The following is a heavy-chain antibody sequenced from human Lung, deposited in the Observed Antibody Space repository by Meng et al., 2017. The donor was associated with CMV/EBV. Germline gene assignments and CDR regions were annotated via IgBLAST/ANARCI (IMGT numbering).Heavy chain of an antibody. CDR3: ARNVVVQSGDYYYYIMDV. D-gene: IGHD2-21*01. CDR2: INWNDDK. Sequence: SGXXLVXPTQTLTLTRSFSGFSLTTSGVGVEWIRQPPGKALEWPGLINWNDDKRYSPSLKSRLTLTKDTYKNQVILTMTNMDPVDTDTYFCARNVVVQSGDYYYYIMDVWXQGTXVTVSS. J-gene: IGHJ6*02. V-gene: IGHV2-5*01. CDR1: GFSLTTSGVG.